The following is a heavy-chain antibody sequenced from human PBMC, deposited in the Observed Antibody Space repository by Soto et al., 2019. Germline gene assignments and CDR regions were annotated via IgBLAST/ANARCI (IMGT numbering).Heavy chain of an antibody. CDR1: GFTFSSYA. V-gene: IGHV3-23*01. J-gene: IGHJ4*02. D-gene: IGHD2-2*01. Sequence: LRLSCAASGFTFSSYAMSWVRQAPGKGLEWVSAISGSGGSTYYADSVKGRFTISRDNSKNTLYLQMNSLRAEDTAVYYCAKGSRGYCSSTSCPFSDYWGQGTLVTVSS. CDR3: AKGSRGYCSSTSCPFSDY. CDR2: ISGSGGST.